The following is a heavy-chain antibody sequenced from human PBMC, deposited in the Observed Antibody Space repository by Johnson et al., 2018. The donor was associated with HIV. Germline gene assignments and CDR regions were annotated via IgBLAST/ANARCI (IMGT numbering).Heavy chain of an antibody. CDR2: ISYDGSNK. D-gene: IGHD2-15*01. CDR1: EFTFSNYA. J-gene: IGHJ3*02. V-gene: IGHV3-30*04. Sequence: QVQLVESGGGVVQPGRSLKLSCAASEFTFSNYAMHWVRQAPGKGLEWVAVISYDGSNKYYADSVKGRFTISRDNSKNTLYLQMNSLRAEDTAVYYCASSAPGLLPNDAFDIWGQGTMVTVSS. CDR3: ASSAPGLLPNDAFDI.